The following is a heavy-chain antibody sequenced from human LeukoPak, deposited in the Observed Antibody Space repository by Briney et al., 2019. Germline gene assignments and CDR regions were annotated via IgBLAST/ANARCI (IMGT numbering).Heavy chain of an antibody. V-gene: IGHV4-31*03. J-gene: IGHJ6*02. CDR1: GGSISSGGYY. Sequence: PSETLSLTCTVSGGSISSGGYYWSWIRQHPGKGLEWIGYIYYSGSTYYNPSLKSRVTISVDTSKNQFSLKLSSVTAADTAVYYCARVPVVGATENYYGMDVWGQGTTVTVSS. D-gene: IGHD1-26*01. CDR3: ARVPVVGATENYYGMDV. CDR2: IYYSGST.